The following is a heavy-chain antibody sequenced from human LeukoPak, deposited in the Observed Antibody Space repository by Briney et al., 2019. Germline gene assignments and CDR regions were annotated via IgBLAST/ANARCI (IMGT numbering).Heavy chain of an antibody. V-gene: IGHV4-30-2*01. Sequence: SETLSLTCTVSGGSISSGGYYWSWIRQPPGKGLEWIGYIYHSGSTCYNPSLKSRVTISVDRSKNQFSLKLSSVTAADTAVYYCARAIVVVPAAIFDYWGQGTLVTVSS. J-gene: IGHJ4*02. CDR3: ARAIVVVPAAIFDY. D-gene: IGHD2-2*01. CDR2: IYHSGST. CDR1: GGSISSGGYY.